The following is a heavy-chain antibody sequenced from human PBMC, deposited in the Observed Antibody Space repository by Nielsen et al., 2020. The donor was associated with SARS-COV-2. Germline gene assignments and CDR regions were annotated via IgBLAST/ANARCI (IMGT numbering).Heavy chain of an antibody. Sequence: GGSLRLSCAASGFTFSSYGMHWVRQAPGKGLEWVAVISYDGSNKYYADSVKGRFTISRDNSKNTLYLQMNSLRAEDTAVYYCAKDWFAVAGMDVWGQGTTVTVSS. D-gene: IGHD6-19*01. J-gene: IGHJ6*02. CDR2: ISYDGSNK. V-gene: IGHV3-30*18. CDR1: GFTFSSYG. CDR3: AKDWFAVAGMDV.